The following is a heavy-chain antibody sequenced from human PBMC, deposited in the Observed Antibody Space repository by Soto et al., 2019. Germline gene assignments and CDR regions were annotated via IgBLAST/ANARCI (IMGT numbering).Heavy chain of an antibody. D-gene: IGHD6-13*01. J-gene: IGHJ4*02. Sequence: GXSVKASWKASVGTFSSYAISWVRQAPGQGLEWMGGIIPIFGTANYAQKFQGRVTITADKSTSTAYMELSSLRSEDTAVYYCARWDAAAGTFDYWGQGTLVTVSS. CDR3: ARWDAAAGTFDY. V-gene: IGHV1-69*06. CDR2: IIPIFGTA. CDR1: VGTFSSYA.